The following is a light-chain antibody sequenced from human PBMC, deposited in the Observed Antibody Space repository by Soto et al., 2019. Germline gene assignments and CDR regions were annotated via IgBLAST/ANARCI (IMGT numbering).Light chain of an antibody. CDR1: SSDVGNYNY. CDR2: DVS. V-gene: IGLV2-14*03. CDR3: GSYASSNTVL. J-gene: IGLJ2*01. Sequence: QSVLTQPASVSGSPGQSIAISCTGTSSDVGNYNYVSWYQQYPGKAPKLMIYDVSNRPSGVSNRFSGSKSGNTASLTISGLQAEDEADYYCGSYASSNTVLLGGGTKVTVL.